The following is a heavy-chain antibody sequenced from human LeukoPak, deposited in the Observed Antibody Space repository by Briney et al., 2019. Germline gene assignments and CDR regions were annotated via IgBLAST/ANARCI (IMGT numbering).Heavy chain of an antibody. CDR2: ISYDGSNK. Sequence: GGSLRLSCAASGFTFSSYGMHWVRQAPGKGLEWVAVISYDGSNKYYADSVKGRFTISRDNSKNTLYLLMTSLRGEDTAVYYCASDVIGAAGPKYYSSMDVWGKGTTVIVSS. CDR1: GFTFSSYG. D-gene: IGHD6-13*01. CDR3: ASDVIGAAGPKYYSSMDV. J-gene: IGHJ6*03. V-gene: IGHV3-30*03.